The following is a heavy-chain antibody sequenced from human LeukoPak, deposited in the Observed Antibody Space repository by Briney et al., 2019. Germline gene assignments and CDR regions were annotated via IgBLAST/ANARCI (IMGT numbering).Heavy chain of an antibody. CDR1: GGTFSSYA. V-gene: IGHV1-69*04. D-gene: IGHD3-10*01. CDR3: AYGFAELYHY. CDR2: IIPILGIA. J-gene: IGHJ4*02. Sequence: SVTVSCKASGGTFSSYAISWVRQAPGQGLEWMGRIIPILGIANYAQPSQGRVTIPANKPTTTASIELTSLRSEDPAVYSCAYGFAELYHYWGQGTLVTVSS.